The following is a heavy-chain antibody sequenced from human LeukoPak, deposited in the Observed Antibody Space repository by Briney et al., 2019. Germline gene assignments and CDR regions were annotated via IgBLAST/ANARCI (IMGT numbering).Heavy chain of an antibody. CDR1: GFIFRSHT. CDR3: ARDYYSMDV. J-gene: IGHJ6*02. CDR2: ISSTSGTI. Sequence: GGSLRLSCAASGFIFRSHTMNWVRQGPGKGLEWVSYISSTSGTIYYADSVKGRFTISRDNAKNSLYLQMNSLRDEDTAVYYCARDYYSMDVWGQGTTVTVSS. V-gene: IGHV3-48*02.